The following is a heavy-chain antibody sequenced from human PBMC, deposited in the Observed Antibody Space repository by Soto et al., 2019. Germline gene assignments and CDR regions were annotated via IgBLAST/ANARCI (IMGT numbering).Heavy chain of an antibody. Sequence: RRLSCAASGFTVSSNYMSWVRQAPGKGLEWVSVIYSGGSTYYADSVKGRFTISRDNSKNTLYLQMNSLRAEDTAVYYCARVKGQLRPPYFDYWGQGTLVTVSS. D-gene: IGHD5-18*01. CDR2: IYSGGST. CDR1: GFTVSSNY. J-gene: IGHJ4*02. V-gene: IGHV3-53*01. CDR3: ARVKGQLRPPYFDY.